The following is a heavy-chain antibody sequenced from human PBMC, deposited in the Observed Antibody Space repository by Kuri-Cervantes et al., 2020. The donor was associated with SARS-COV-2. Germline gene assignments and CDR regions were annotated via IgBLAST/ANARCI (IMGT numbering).Heavy chain of an antibody. CDR3: ARGAIAAAAFDY. CDR2: IYTSGST. J-gene: IGHJ4*02. V-gene: IGHV4-4*07. Sequence: ESLKISCTVSGGSISSYNWSWIRQPAGKGLEWIARIYTSGSTNYNPSLKSRVTISADTSKNQFSLKLSSVTAADTAVYYCARGAIAAAAFDYWGQGTLVTVSS. CDR1: GGSISSYN. D-gene: IGHD6-13*01.